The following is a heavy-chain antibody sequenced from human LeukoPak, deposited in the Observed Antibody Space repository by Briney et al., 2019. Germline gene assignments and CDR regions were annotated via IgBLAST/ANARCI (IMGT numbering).Heavy chain of an antibody. V-gene: IGHV3-9*01. CDR1: GFTFDDYA. J-gene: IGHJ6*02. CDR2: ISWNSKNI. D-gene: IGHD3-22*01. Sequence: PGRSLRLSCAASGFTFDDYAMFWVRQAPGKGLEWVSGISWNSKNIGYAASVKGRFTISRDNAKNSLYLQMNSLRAEDTAFYYCAKGNRDSSGFYYYYGIDVWGQGTTVTVSS. CDR3: AKGNRDSSGFYYYYGIDV.